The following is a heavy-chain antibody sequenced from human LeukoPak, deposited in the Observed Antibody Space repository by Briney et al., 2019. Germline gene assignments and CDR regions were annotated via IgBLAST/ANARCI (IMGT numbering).Heavy chain of an antibody. CDR1: GLTFSSYW. CDR2: IKQDGSEK. D-gene: IGHD2-2*01. Sequence: GGSLRLSCAASGLTFSSYWMSWVRQAPGKGLEWVANIKQDGSEKYYVDSVKGRFTISRDNAKNSLYLQMNSLRAEDTAVYYCAREIDQVLSGYYYYYMDVWGKGSTVTVSS. V-gene: IGHV3-7*01. CDR3: AREIDQVLSGYYYYYMDV. J-gene: IGHJ6*03.